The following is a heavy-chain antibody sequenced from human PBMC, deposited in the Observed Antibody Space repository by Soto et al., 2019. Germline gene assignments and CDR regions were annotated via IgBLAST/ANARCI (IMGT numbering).Heavy chain of an antibody. CDR1: GFNFNNNG. CDR3: ARDRGYCSGGSCYWCFDL. V-gene: IGHV3-23*01. CDR2: ISSDGVST. Sequence: QPGGSLRLSCAASGFNFNNNGMSWVRQAPGKGLEWVSTISSDGVSTYFADSVKGRFTISRDNSKNTMYVQMNSLRDEDTAIYYCARDRGYCSGGSCYWCFDLWGRGTLVTVSS. D-gene: IGHD2-15*01. J-gene: IGHJ2*01.